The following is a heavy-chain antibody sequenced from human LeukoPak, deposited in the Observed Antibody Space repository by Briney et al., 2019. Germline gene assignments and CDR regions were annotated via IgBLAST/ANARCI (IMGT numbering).Heavy chain of an antibody. D-gene: IGHD5-24*01. V-gene: IGHV4-59*01. Sequence: PSETLSLTCTVSGGSICSYYWSWIRQPPGKGLEWIGYIYYSGSTNYNPSLKSRVTISVDTSKNQFSLKLSSVTAADTAVYYCARDRREHYYYYYMDVWGKGTTVTVSS. CDR1: GGSICSYY. CDR2: IYYSGST. CDR3: ARDRREHYYYYYMDV. J-gene: IGHJ6*03.